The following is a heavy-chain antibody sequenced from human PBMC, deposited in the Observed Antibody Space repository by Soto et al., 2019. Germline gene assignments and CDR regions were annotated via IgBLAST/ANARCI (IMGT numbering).Heavy chain of an antibody. V-gene: IGHV3-30-3*01. CDR2: ISYDGSNK. J-gene: IGHJ5*02. D-gene: IGHD6-13*01. CDR3: ARDGLPYSSSWYGPLNWFDP. CDR1: GFTFSSYA. Sequence: QVQLVESGGGVVQPGRSLRLSCAASGFTFSSYAMHWVRQAPGKGLEWVAVISYDGSNKYYADSVKGRFTISRDNSKNTXYXXMNSLRAEDTAVYYCARDGLPYSSSWYGPLNWFDPWGQGTLVTVSS.